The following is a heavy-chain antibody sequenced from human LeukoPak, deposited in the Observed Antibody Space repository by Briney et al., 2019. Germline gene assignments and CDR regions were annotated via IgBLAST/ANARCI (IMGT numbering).Heavy chain of an antibody. J-gene: IGHJ2*01. Sequence: PGGSLRLSCEVSGFTFGIYGTAWVRQAPGKGLEWVSGITGSSTCTYYADSVRGRFTISRDSSKNTLHLQMANLTPDDTAIYYCARELVSLGTEYFDLWGHGTLVTVSS. CDR2: ITGSSTCT. D-gene: IGHD7-27*01. V-gene: IGHV3-23*01. CDR3: ARELVSLGTEYFDL. CDR1: GFTFGIYG.